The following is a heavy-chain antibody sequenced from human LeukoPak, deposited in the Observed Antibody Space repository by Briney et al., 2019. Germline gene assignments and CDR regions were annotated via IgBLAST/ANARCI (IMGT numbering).Heavy chain of an antibody. J-gene: IGHJ4*02. CDR1: GFTFSSYG. D-gene: IGHD3-22*01. CDR3: SKSRSYYDSCNFDY. Sequence: PGGSLRLSCAASGFTFSSYGMHWVRQAPGKGLEWVAVIWYDGSNKYYADSVKGRFTISRDNSKNTLYLQMNSLRAEDTAVYYCSKSRSYYDSCNFDYWGQGTLVTVSS. CDR2: IWYDGSNK. V-gene: IGHV3-33*06.